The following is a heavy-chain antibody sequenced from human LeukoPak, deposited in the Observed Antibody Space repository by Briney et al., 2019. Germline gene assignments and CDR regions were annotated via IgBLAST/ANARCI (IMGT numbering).Heavy chain of an antibody. J-gene: IGHJ4*02. V-gene: IGHV4-39*01. CDR1: GGSISSSSYY. CDR2: IYYSGST. D-gene: IGHD3-9*01. CDR3: ARHLYYDILTGWVY. Sequence: PSETLSLTCTVSGGSISSSSYYWGWIRQPPGKGLEWIGSIYYSGSTYYNPSLKSRVTISVDTSKNQFSLKLSSVTAADTAVYYCARHLYYDILTGWVYWGQGTLVTVSS.